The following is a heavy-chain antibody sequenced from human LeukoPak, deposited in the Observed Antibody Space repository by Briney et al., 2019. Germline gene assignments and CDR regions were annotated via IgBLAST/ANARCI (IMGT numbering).Heavy chain of an antibody. CDR2: ISFDGSYK. J-gene: IGHJ3*02. CDR1: GFTFSSYG. V-gene: IGHV3-30*03. Sequence: PGGSLRLSCAASGFTFSSYGMHWGRQAPGKGPEWVAFISFDGSYKDYADSVKGRFTISRDNPKNTLYLQMNSLRVEDTAVYYCARSEGAFDIWGQGTMVTVSS. CDR3: ARSEGAFDI. D-gene: IGHD3-10*01.